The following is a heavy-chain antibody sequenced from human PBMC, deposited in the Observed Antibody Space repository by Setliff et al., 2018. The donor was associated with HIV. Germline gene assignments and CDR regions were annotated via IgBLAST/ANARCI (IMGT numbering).Heavy chain of an antibody. CDR1: GFTFSNYG. J-gene: IGHJ4*02. Sequence: PGGSLRLSCAASGFTFSNYGMYWVRQAPGKGLEWVAVIWYDGSNKYYADSVKGRFTISRDNSKNTLYLQMNSLRAEDTAVYYCARLRLFSSALDYWGQGTLVTVSS. D-gene: IGHD2-2*01. CDR2: IWYDGSNK. CDR3: ARLRLFSSALDY. V-gene: IGHV3-33*01.